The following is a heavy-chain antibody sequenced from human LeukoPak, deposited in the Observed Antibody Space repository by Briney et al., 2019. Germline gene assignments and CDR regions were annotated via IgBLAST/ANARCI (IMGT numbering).Heavy chain of an antibody. D-gene: IGHD6-6*01. J-gene: IGHJ4*02. CDR1: EFTFSNYG. V-gene: IGHV3-23*01. CDR2: ISGSGDYT. CDR3: AKEPPYSSSWDIYYFDY. Sequence: GGSLRLSCAASEFTFSNYGMSWVRQAPGKGLEWVSAISGSGDYTYYADSVKGRFTISRDNSKNTLHLQMNSLRAEDTAVYYCAKEPPYSSSWDIYYFDYWGQGTLVTVSS.